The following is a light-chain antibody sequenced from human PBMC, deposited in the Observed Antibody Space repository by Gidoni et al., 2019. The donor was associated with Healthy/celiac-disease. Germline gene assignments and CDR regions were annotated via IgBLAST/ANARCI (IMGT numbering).Light chain of an antibody. CDR2: GAS. Sequence: EIVLTQSPGTLSLSPGERATLSCRASPSVSSSYLAWYQQKPGQAPRLLIYGASSRATGIPDRFSGSGSGTDFTLTISRLEPEDFAVYYCQQYGSPPGTFGQGTKVEIK. CDR1: PSVSSSY. V-gene: IGKV3-20*01. J-gene: IGKJ1*01. CDR3: QQYGSPPGT.